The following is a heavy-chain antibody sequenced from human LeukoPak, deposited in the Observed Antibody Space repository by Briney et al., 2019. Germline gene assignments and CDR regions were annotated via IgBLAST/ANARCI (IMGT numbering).Heavy chain of an antibody. CDR3: ARAPTPYFTYYMDV. CDR2: IGSSGSAGGNI. V-gene: IGHV3-48*02. J-gene: IGHJ6*03. CDR1: GFSFSGFG. Sequence: GGSLRLSCAASGFSFSGFGMNWVRQAPGKGLEWISYIGSSGSAGGNIYYAVSVKGRFTVSRDNAEDSLFLQMNSLQDADTAVYYCARAPTPYFTYYMDVWGKGTTVTVSS. D-gene: IGHD2-21*01.